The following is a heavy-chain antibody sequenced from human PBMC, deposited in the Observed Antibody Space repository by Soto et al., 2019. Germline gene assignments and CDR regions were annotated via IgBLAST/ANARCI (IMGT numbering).Heavy chain of an antibody. D-gene: IGHD6-6*01. CDR2: ISSSSSYT. CDR1: GFTFSDYY. V-gene: IGHV3-11*06. CDR3: ARISSSSDPRDYYYGMDV. Sequence: QVQLVESGGGSVKPGGSLRLSCAASGFTFSDYYMSWIRQAPGKGLEWVSYISSSSSYTNYADSVKGRFTISRDNAKNSLYLQMNSLRAEDTAVYYCARISSSSDPRDYYYGMDVWGQGTTVTVSS. J-gene: IGHJ6*02.